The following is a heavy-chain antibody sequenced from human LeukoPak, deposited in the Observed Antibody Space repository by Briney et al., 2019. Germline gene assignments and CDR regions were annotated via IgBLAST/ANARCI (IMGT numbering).Heavy chain of an antibody. J-gene: IGHJ3*02. CDR2: ISGSGGST. CDR1: GFTFDDYG. V-gene: IGHV3-23*01. D-gene: IGHD3-22*01. CDR3: AKDLDYYDSSGYSI. Sequence: PGGSLRLSCAASGFTFDDYGMSWVRQAPGKGLEWVSAISGSGGSTYYADSVKGGFTISRDNSKNTLYLQMNSLRAEDTAVYYCAKDLDYYDSSGYSIWGQGTMVTVSS.